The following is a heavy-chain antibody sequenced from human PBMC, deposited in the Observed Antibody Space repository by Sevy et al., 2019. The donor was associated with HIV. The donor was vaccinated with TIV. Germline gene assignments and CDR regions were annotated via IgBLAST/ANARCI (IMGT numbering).Heavy chain of an antibody. CDR1: GFTFRSYS. CDR3: ARPTSGLSEYEPLDNARFYGMDV. J-gene: IGHJ6*02. V-gene: IGHV3-21*01. D-gene: IGHD1-20*01. Sequence: GGSLRLSCAASGFTFRSYSMNWVRQAPGRGLEWVSSITSSSSFIFYADSVKGRFTISRDNAKNSLFLQMNSLRAEETAVDYCARPTSGLSEYEPLDNARFYGMDVWGQGTTVTVSS. CDR2: ITSSSSFI.